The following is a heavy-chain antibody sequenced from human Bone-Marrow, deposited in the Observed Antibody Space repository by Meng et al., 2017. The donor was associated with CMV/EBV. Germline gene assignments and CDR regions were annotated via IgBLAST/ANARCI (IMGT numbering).Heavy chain of an antibody. CDR2: ISSSGSTI. D-gene: IGHD2-2*01. V-gene: IGHV3-48*03. Sequence: GESLKISCAASGFTFSSYEMNWVRQAPGKGLEWVSYISSSGSTIYYADSVKGRFTISRDNAKNSLYLQMNSLRAEDTAVYYCAREYCSSTSCFLPYYYYGMDVWGQGTTVTVSS. J-gene: IGHJ6*02. CDR1: GFTFSSYE. CDR3: AREYCSSTSCFLPYYYYGMDV.